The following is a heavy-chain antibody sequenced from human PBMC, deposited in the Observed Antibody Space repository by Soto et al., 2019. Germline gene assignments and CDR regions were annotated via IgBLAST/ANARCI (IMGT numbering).Heavy chain of an antibody. J-gene: IGHJ6*03. CDR3: ARTLDYMDV. Sequence: SEILSLTCTVSGDSISSYYWSWIRQPPGKGLEWIGYIYYSGSTNYNPSLKSRVTISVDTSKNQFFLKLSSVTAADTAVYYCARTLDYMDVWGKGTTVTVSS. V-gene: IGHV4-59*01. CDR1: GDSISSYY. CDR2: IYYSGST.